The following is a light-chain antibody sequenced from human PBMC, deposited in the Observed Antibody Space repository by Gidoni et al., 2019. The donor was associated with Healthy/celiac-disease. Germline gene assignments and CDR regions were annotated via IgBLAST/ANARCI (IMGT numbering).Light chain of an antibody. J-gene: IGKJ5*01. V-gene: IGKV3-15*01. CDR1: QSVSSN. CDR2: GAS. Sequence: EIVMTQSPATLSVSPGERATLSCRASQSVSSNLAWYQQKPGQAPRLLIYGASTRATGIPARFSGSGSGTEFTLTISSLQSADFAVYYCQQYNNLITFGQETRLGIK. CDR3: QQYNNLIT.